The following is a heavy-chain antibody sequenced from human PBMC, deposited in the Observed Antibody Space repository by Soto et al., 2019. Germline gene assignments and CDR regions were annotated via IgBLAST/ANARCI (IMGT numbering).Heavy chain of an antibody. Sequence: QVQLQESGPGLVKPSQTLSLTCTVSGGSISSGGYYWSWIRQHPGKGLEWIGYIYYSGSTYYNPSLKSRVTISVDTSKNQFSLKLSSATAADTAVYYCARGGVPAAINSYAFDIWGQGTMVTVSS. CDR1: GGSISSGGYY. J-gene: IGHJ3*02. V-gene: IGHV4-31*03. CDR2: IYYSGST. CDR3: ARGGVPAAINSYAFDI. D-gene: IGHD2-2*02.